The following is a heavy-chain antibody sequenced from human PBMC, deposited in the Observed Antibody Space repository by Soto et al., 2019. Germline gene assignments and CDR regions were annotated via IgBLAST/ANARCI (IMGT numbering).Heavy chain of an antibody. J-gene: IGHJ4*02. D-gene: IGHD5-12*01. Sequence: PSEPLSLTCTVSGGSVSSGSHYWSWIRQPPGKGLEWIGYLYYSGSTNYNPSLKSRVTISVDTSKNQFSLKLSSVTAADTAVYYCASDSGYDSVLGYCGQGTLVTVS. CDR3: ASDSGYDSVLGY. CDR1: GGSVSSGSHY. V-gene: IGHV4-61*01. CDR2: LYYSGST.